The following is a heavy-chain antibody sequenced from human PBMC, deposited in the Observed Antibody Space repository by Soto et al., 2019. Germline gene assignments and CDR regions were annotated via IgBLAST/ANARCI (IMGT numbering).Heavy chain of an antibody. CDR3: AADTNYDFWSGYSNWFDP. J-gene: IGHJ5*02. D-gene: IGHD3-3*01. Sequence: SVKVSCKASGFTFTSSAVQWVRQARGQRLEWIGWIVVGSGNTNYAQKFQERVTITRDMSTSTAYMELSSLRSEDTAVYYCAADTNYDFWSGYSNWFDPWGQGTLVTVSS. CDR1: GFTFTSSA. V-gene: IGHV1-58*01. CDR2: IVVGSGNT.